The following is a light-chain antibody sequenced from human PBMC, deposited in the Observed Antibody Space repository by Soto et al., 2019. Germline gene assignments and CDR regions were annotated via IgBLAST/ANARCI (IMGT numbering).Light chain of an antibody. V-gene: IGKV1-39*01. CDR3: QQSYNSPQT. Sequence: DIQMTPSPSSLSASVGDYVTMXCRASQTIMTYLNWYQLKPGKPPRLLIYAASSLQSGVPSRFSGSGSGTDFTLTISSLQPEDFATYSCQQSYNSPQTFGRGTKVDI. CDR1: QTIMTY. CDR2: AAS. J-gene: IGKJ1*01.